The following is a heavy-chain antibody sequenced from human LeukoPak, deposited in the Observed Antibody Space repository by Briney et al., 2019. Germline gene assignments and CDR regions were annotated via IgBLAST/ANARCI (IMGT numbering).Heavy chain of an antibody. J-gene: IGHJ4*02. D-gene: IGHD6-13*01. CDR3: ARGPYSSRYDY. Sequence: ASETLSLTCTVSGGSVSSSSYYWGWIRQPPGKGLEWIGSIYYSGSTNYNPFLKSRVTMSVDTSKNQFSLNLSSVTAADTAVYYCARGPYSSRYDYWGQGTVVTASS. V-gene: IGHV4-39*07. CDR2: IYYSGST. CDR1: GGSVSSSSYY.